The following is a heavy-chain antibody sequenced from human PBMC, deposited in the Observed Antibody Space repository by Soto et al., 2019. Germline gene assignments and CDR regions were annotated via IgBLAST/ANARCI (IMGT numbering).Heavy chain of an antibody. CDR3: ARDPQINSETRGYVGS. D-gene: IGHD3-22*01. Sequence: QPGGALRLSCAASGCTFNIYALHWVRQAPGMGLGGLAVISFDGPKKYYSDSVQGPFTSSRDKSKNTLFLQMSSLRAEDTAVYYCARDPQINSETRGYVGSWGRGTVVTVSS. J-gene: IGHJ5*02. V-gene: IGHV3-30-3*01. CDR2: ISFDGPKK. CDR1: GCTFNIYA.